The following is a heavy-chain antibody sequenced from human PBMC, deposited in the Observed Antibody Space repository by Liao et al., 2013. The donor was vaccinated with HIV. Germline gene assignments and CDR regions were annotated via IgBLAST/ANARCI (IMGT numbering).Heavy chain of an antibody. CDR2: IYTGMSTTGTT. J-gene: IGHJ6*03. CDR3: ARDHRYYYMDV. V-gene: IGHV4-61*02. Sequence: QVRLQESGPGLVKPSQTLSLTCTVSGDLIRRDNYYWTWIRQPAGKGLEWIGHIYTGMSTTGTTNYNPSLKSRVSISADTSSNHVSLKLTSVTAADTAVYYCARDHRYYYMDVWGKGTTVTVSS. CDR1: GDLIRRDNYY.